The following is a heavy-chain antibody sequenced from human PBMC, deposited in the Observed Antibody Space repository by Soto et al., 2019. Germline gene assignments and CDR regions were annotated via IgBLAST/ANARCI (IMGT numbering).Heavy chain of an antibody. D-gene: IGHD3-9*01. CDR1: GGSISSYY. Sequence: SETLSLTCTVSGGSISSYYWSWIRQPPGKGLEWIGYIYYSGSTNYNPSLKSRVTISVDTSKNQFSLKLSSVTAADTAVYYCARRLTKYYDILTGYYNLDYMDVWGKGTTVTVSS. V-gene: IGHV4-59*08. CDR2: IYYSGST. CDR3: ARRLTKYYDILTGYYNLDYMDV. J-gene: IGHJ6*03.